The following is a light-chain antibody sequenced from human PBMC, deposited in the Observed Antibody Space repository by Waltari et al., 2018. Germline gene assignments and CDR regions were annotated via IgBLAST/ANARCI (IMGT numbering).Light chain of an antibody. CDR1: QSVNKY. J-gene: IGKJ4*01. Sequence: EIVLTQSPATLSLSPGESATLSCRASQSVNKYLDWFQQKPGQAPRLLIYGASNRAAGIPARFSGSGSGTDFTLTISSLEPEDFAVYYCLKRAGGPLFGGGTKEE. CDR2: GAS. V-gene: IGKV3-11*01. CDR3: LKRAGGPL.